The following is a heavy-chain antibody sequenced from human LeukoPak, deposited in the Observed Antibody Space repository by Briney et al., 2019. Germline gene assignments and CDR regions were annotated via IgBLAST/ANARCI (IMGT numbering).Heavy chain of an antibody. V-gene: IGHV3-66*01. CDR2: IYSGGST. Sequence: GGSLRLSCAASGFTVSSNYMSWVRQAPGKGLEWVSVIYSGGSTYYADSVKGRFTISRDNSKNTLYLQMNSLRAEDTAVYYCARALLVRNGYNYSPNYFDYWGQGTLVTVSS. D-gene: IGHD5-24*01. J-gene: IGHJ4*02. CDR1: GFTVSSNY. CDR3: ARALLVRNGYNYSPNYFDY.